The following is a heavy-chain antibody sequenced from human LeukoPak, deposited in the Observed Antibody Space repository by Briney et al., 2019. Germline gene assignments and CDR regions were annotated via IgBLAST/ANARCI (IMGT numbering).Heavy chain of an antibody. CDR1: GGTFSSYA. V-gene: IGHV1-69*05. CDR3: ALHSSSSGSFDY. J-gene: IGHJ4*02. CDR2: IIPIFGTA. Sequence: SVKVSCKASGGTFSSYAISWVRQAPGQGLEWMGGIIPIFGTANYAQKFQGRVTITTDGSTSTAYMELSSLRSEDTAVYYCALHSSSSGSFDYWDQGTLVTVSS. D-gene: IGHD6-6*01.